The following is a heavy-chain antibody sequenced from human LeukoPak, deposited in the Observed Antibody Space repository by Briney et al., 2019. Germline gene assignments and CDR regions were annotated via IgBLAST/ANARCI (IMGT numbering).Heavy chain of an antibody. D-gene: IGHD5-12*01. Sequence: PGGSLRLSCAASGFTFSNLPMSWVRQAPGKGLEWVSSISSSSSYIYYADSVKGRFTISRDNAKNSLYLQMNSLRAEDTAVYYCASQSGYGHFDYWGQGTLVAVSS. V-gene: IGHV3-21*01. J-gene: IGHJ4*02. CDR2: ISSSSSYI. CDR1: GFTFSNLP. CDR3: ASQSGYGHFDY.